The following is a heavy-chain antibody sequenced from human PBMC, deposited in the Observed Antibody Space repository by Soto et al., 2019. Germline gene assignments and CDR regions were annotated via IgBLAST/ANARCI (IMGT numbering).Heavy chain of an antibody. Sequence: SETLSLTSTFSGFSIGSYCWSWIRQPPGKGLEWIGYIYYSGSTNYNPSLKSRVTISVDTSKNQFSLKLSSVTAADTAVYYCARTTPRLLFDPWGQGTLVTVSS. CDR3: ARTTPRLLFDP. CDR1: GFSIGSYC. CDR2: IYYSGST. V-gene: IGHV4-59*01. D-gene: IGHD2-21*01. J-gene: IGHJ5*02.